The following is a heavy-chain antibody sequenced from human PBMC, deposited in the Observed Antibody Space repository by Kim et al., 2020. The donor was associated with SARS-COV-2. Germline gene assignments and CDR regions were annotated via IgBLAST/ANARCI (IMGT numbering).Heavy chain of an antibody. CDR3: AKDSAAGTDFWRFDY. CDR1: GFTFDDYA. CDR2: ISGDGGST. D-gene: IGHD6-13*01. V-gene: IGHV3-43*02. J-gene: IGHJ4*02. Sequence: GGSLRLSCAASGFTFDDYAMHWVRQAPGKGLEWVSLISGDGGSTYYADSVKGRFTISRDNSKNSLYLQMNSLRTEDTALYYCAKDSAAGTDFWRFDYWGQGTLVTVSS.